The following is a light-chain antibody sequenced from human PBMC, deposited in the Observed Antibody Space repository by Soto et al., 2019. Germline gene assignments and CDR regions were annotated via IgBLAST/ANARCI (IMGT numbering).Light chain of an antibody. CDR1: QSVSSSY. J-gene: IGKJ1*01. CDR2: GAS. V-gene: IGKV3-20*01. Sequence: EMVLTQSPGTLSLSPGERATLSCKASQSVSSSYLAWYQQKPGQAPRLLIYGASTRAAGFPDRFSGSGSGTDFTLTISSLESEDFAVYYCQQYDICSGTFGQGTKVDIK. CDR3: QQYDICSGT.